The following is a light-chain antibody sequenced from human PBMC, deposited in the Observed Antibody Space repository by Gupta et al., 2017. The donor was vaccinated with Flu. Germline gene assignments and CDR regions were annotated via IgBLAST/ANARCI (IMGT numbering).Light chain of an antibody. CDR1: NIGTKS. CDR3: QVWDSSSAHPVV. Sequence: SYVLTQPPAVSVAPGQTARITCGGNNIGTKSVHWYQQRPGQAPVLVVYDDTDRPSGIPARFSGSNSGNTATLTIVRVEAGNEADYYCQVWDSSSAHPVVFGGGTNLAVL. V-gene: IGLV3-21*02. J-gene: IGLJ2*01. CDR2: DDT.